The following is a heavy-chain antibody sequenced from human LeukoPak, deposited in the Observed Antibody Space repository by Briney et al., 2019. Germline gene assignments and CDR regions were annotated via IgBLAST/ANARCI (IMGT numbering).Heavy chain of an antibody. Sequence: ASVKVSCKASGYTFTGYYMHWVRQAPGQGLEWMGIINPSGGSTSYAQKFQGRVTMTRDMSTSTVYMELSSLRSEDTAVYYCARDPVVTATNVYYFDYWGQGTLVTVSS. CDR3: ARDPVVTATNVYYFDY. CDR2: INPSGGST. D-gene: IGHD2-21*02. CDR1: GYTFTGYY. V-gene: IGHV1-46*01. J-gene: IGHJ4*02.